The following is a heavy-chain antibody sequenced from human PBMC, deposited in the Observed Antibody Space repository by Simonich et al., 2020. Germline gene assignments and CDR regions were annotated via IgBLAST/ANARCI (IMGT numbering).Heavy chain of an antibody. D-gene: IGHD1-1*01. CDR2: IHHSGST. CDR3: ARRANWNWYFDL. Sequence: QVQLQQWGAGLLKPSETLSLTCAVYGGSFSGYYWSWIRQPPGKGLEWIGEIHHSGSTNYHPSRQTRVSISVDTSKNQFSRKLSYVTAADTAVYYCARRANWNWYFDLWGRGTLVTVSS. V-gene: IGHV4-34*01. J-gene: IGHJ2*01. CDR1: GGSFSGYY.